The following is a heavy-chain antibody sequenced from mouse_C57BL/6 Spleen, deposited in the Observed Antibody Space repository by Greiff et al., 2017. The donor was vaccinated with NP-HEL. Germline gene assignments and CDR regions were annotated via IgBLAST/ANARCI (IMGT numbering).Heavy chain of an antibody. V-gene: IGHV14-4*01. CDR3: TRYYGSSYYAMDY. CDR1: GFNIKDDY. Sequence: EVQLQQSGAELVRPGASVKLSCTASGFNIKDDYMHWVKQRPEQGLEWIGWIDPESGDTEYASKFQGKATITADTSSNTAYLQLSSLTSEDTAVYYCTRYYGSSYYAMDYWGQGTSVTVSS. J-gene: IGHJ4*01. D-gene: IGHD1-1*01. CDR2: IDPESGDT.